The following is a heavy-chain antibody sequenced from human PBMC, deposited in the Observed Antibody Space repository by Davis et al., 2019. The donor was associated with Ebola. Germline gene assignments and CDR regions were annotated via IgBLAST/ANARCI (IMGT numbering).Heavy chain of an antibody. CDR1: GYTFTSYA. D-gene: IGHD6-13*01. Sequence: AASVKVSCKASGYTFTSYAMHWVRQAPGQRLAWMGWINAGNGNTKYSQKFQGRVTITRDTSASTAYMELSSLRSEDTAVYYCARDRLYSSSWYSPRTDNWFDPWGQGTLVTVSS. J-gene: IGHJ5*02. CDR2: INAGNGNT. CDR3: ARDRLYSSSWYSPRTDNWFDP. V-gene: IGHV1-3*01.